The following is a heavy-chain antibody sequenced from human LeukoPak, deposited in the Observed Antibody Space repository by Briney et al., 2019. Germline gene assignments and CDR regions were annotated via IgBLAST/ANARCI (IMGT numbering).Heavy chain of an antibody. CDR1: GGTFSSYA. J-gene: IGHJ4*02. Sequence: SVKVSCKASGGTFSSYAISGLRQAPGQGLDWMGGIIPIFGTANYAQKFQGRVTVTTDESTSTAYMELSTLRSEDTAVYYCARAGYYYDSSGYYHFDYWGQGTLVTVSS. CDR3: ARAGYYYDSSGYYHFDY. D-gene: IGHD3-22*01. V-gene: IGHV1-69*05. CDR2: IIPIFGTA.